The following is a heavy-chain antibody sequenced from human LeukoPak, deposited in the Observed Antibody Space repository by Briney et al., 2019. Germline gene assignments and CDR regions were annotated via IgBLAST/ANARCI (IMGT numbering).Heavy chain of an antibody. CDR3: ARGDFCSGGSCLLY. Sequence: SQTLSLTCTVSGGSISSADYYWSWIRQPPGKGLEWIGYIYYSGSTNYNPSLKSRVTISVDTSKNQFSLELSSVTAADTAVYYCARGDFCSGGSCLLYWGQGTLVTVSS. V-gene: IGHV4-61*08. D-gene: IGHD2-15*01. J-gene: IGHJ4*02. CDR1: GGSISSADYY. CDR2: IYYSGST.